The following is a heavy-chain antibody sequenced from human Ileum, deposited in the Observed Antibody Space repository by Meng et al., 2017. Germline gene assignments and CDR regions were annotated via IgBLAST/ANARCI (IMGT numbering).Heavy chain of an antibody. CDR2: MYPSGTT. V-gene: IGHV4-4*02. J-gene: IGHJ4*02. CDR3: ARHIAVSGTRGFDS. Sequence: QGQLQQSVPGLLQPSETPSLPCAVSGAAISSGHWWSWVRQPPGKGLEWIGEMYPSGTTNYNPSLKSRVTISMDTSKNQLSLKLSSVTAADTAVYYCARHIAVSGTRGFDSWGQGTLVTVSS. CDR1: GAAISSGHW. D-gene: IGHD6-19*01.